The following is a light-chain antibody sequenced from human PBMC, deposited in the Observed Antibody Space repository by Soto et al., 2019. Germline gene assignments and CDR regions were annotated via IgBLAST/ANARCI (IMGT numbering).Light chain of an antibody. Sequence: DIQMTQSPSTLSASVGDRVTITCRASQSISSWLAWYQQKPGKAPKLLIYDASSLESGVPSRFSGSGSGTEITLTISSLQPDDFATYYCQQYNSYSRWTFGQGTKVDIK. CDR1: QSISSW. CDR2: DAS. V-gene: IGKV1-5*01. J-gene: IGKJ1*01. CDR3: QQYNSYSRWT.